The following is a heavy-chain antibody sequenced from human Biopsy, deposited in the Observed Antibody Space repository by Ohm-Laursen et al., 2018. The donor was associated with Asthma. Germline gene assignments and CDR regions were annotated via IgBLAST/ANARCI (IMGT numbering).Heavy chain of an antibody. Sequence: SDTLSLTCAVSGGSITPTSHYWDWIRQAPGKGLEWIGYISYGGKTSYTPSVKNRVTISRDTWRNQFSLRLTSVTAADTAVYFCARRITIFGVVQKDHGMDAWGQGTTVIVSS. CDR2: ISYGGKT. CDR3: ARRITIFGVVQKDHGMDA. CDR1: GGSITPTSHY. D-gene: IGHD3-3*01. V-gene: IGHV4-39*01. J-gene: IGHJ6*02.